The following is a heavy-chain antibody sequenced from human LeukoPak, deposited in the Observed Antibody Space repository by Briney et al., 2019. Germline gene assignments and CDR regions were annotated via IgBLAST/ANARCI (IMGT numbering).Heavy chain of an antibody. V-gene: IGHV4-59*08. CDR3: ASFIAVAGTSDDY. D-gene: IGHD6-19*01. CDR1: GVSISYYY. CDR2: IYYNGST. J-gene: IGHJ4*02. Sequence: PSETLSLTCTVSGVSISYYYWSWIRQPPGKRLEWIGYIYYNGSTNSNPPLKSRVTMSVDTSKNQFSLKLSSVTAADTAVYYCASFIAVAGTSDDYWGQGTLVTVSS.